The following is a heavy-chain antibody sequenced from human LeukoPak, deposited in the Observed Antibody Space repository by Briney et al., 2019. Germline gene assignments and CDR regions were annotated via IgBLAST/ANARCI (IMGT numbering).Heavy chain of an antibody. V-gene: IGHV1-2*02. CDR1: GYTFTGYY. CDR2: INPNSGGT. CDR3: ARDIVVVTARLNPFDY. J-gene: IGHJ4*02. Sequence: ASVKVSCKASGYTFTGYYMHWVRQAPGQGLEWMGWINPNSGGTNYAQKFQGRVTMTRDTSISTAYMELSRLRSDDTAVYYCARDIVVVTARLNPFDYWGQGTLVTVSS. D-gene: IGHD2-21*02.